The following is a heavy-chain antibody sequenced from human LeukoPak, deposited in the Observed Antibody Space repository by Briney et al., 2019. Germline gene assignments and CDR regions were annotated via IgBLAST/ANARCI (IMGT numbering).Heavy chain of an antibody. CDR2: ILSDGSKE. CDR3: ARESTAMVTSAFDI. CDR1: GFTFSSYG. J-gene: IGHJ3*02. Sequence: GGSLRLSCVASGFTFSSYGMHWVRQAPGKGLEWVAVILSDGSKEFYTDSVKGRFTISRDNSKNTLYLQMNSLRAEDTAVYYCARESTAMVTSAFDIWGQGTMVTVSS. V-gene: IGHV3-33*01. D-gene: IGHD5-18*01.